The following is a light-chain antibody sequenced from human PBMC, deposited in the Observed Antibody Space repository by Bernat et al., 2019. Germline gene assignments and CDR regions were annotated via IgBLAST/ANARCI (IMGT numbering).Light chain of an antibody. Sequence: DIQLTQSPSFLSASVGDRVTITCRASQGISSHLAWYQQKPGKATNLLIFAASILQSGVPSRFSGSGSGTEFTLTISSLQPEDFATYYCQQLNSYPRTFGQGTKVEVK. V-gene: IGKV1-9*01. CDR3: QQLNSYPRT. J-gene: IGKJ1*01. CDR1: QGISSH. CDR2: AAS.